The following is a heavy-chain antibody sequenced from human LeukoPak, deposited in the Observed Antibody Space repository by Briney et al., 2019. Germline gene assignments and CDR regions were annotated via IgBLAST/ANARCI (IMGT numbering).Heavy chain of an antibody. J-gene: IGHJ6*02. V-gene: IGHV3-23*01. CDR3: AKDQLGYYYYYGMDV. CDR1: GFTFSSYA. Sequence: GGSLRLSCAASGFTFSSYAMSWVRQAPGKGLEWVSAISGSGGSTHYADSVKGRFTISRDNSKNTLYLQMNSLRAEDTAVYYCAKDQLGYYYYYGMDVWGQGTTVTVSS. CDR2: ISGSGGST. D-gene: IGHD3-16*01.